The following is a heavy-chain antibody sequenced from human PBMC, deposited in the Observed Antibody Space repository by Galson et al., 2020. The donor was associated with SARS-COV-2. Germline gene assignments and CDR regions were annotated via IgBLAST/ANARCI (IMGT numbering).Heavy chain of an antibody. Sequence: SETLSLTCAVSGCSFSDYYWSWIRQSPGKGLEWLGEINHSGSTKSSPSLKSRVTIAVDTSKNQFSLKLTSMTAADTAEYYCARSRQDVTMIVVAITAYYHYMDVWSKGTTVTISS. CDR2: INHSGST. J-gene: IGHJ6*03. CDR1: GCSFSDYY. V-gene: IGHV4-34*01. CDR3: ARSRQDVTMIVVAITAYYHYMDV. D-gene: IGHD3-22*01.